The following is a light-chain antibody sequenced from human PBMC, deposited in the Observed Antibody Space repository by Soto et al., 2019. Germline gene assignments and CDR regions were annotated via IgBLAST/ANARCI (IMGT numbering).Light chain of an antibody. V-gene: IGKV1-5*03. CDR3: QQYNRSPWT. J-gene: IGKJ1*01. CDR2: KAS. Sequence: DIQMTQSPSTLSASVGDRATITCRASQTISSWLAWYLQKPGRAPKLLNYKASTLESEVPSRFSGSGSGTEFTLTISSLQPDDFATYYCQQYNRSPWTFGQGNKVEIK. CDR1: QTISSW.